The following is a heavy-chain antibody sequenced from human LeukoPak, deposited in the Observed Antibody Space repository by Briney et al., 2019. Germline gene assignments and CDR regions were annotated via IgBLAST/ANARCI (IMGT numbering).Heavy chain of an antibody. CDR3: ASCGYSGYDLPGRDYYYMDV. Sequence: PGGSLRLSCAASGFTFSSYEMNWVRQAPGKGLEWVSYISSSGSTIYYADSVKGRFTISRDNAKSSLYLQMNSLRAEDTAVYYCASCGYSGYDLPGRDYYYMDVWGKGTTVTVSS. J-gene: IGHJ6*03. CDR1: GFTFSSYE. D-gene: IGHD5-12*01. CDR2: ISSSGSTI. V-gene: IGHV3-48*03.